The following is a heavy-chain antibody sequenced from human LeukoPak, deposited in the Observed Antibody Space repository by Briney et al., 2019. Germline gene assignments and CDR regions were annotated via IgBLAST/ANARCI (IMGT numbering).Heavy chain of an antibody. CDR3: ARDHSYYFGSQTSTLDV. J-gene: IGHJ6*02. CDR2: IYYTGSI. CDR1: VASISTACYY. Sequence: SETLSLTCTLSVASISTACYYWTWIRQSPGGGLEWIGYIYYTGSIDYNPSLKSRLTMSLDTSKNQFSLKLRSVTAADTAIYYCARDHSYYFGSQTSTLDVWGQGTAVTVSS. V-gene: IGHV4-31*03. D-gene: IGHD3-10*01.